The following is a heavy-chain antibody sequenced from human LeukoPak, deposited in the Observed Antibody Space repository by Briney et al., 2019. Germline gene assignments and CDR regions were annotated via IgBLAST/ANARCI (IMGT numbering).Heavy chain of an antibody. CDR3: ATDDGIAAAGPHY. J-gene: IGHJ4*02. Sequence: ASVKVSCKASGGTFSSYAISWVRQAPGQGLEWMGGFDPEDGETIYAQKFQGRVTMTEDTSTDTAYMELSSLRSEDTAVYYCATDDGIAAAGPHYWGQGTLVTVSS. CDR2: FDPEDGET. V-gene: IGHV1-24*01. D-gene: IGHD6-13*01. CDR1: GGTFSSYA.